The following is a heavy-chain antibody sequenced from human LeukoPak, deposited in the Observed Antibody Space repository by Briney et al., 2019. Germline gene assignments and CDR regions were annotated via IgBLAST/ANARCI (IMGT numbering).Heavy chain of an antibody. J-gene: IGHJ4*02. Sequence: ASVKVSCKVSGYTLTELSMHWVRQAPGKGLEWMGGFDPEDGETIYAQKFQGRVTMTEDTSTDTAYMELSSMRSEDTAVYYCATEGGIAALYYFDYWGQGTLVTVSS. CDR2: FDPEDGET. V-gene: IGHV1-24*01. CDR3: ATEGGIAALYYFDY. CDR1: GYTLTELS. D-gene: IGHD6-13*01.